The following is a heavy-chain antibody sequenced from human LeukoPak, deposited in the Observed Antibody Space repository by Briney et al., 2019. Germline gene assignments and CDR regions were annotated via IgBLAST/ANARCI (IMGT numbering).Heavy chain of an antibody. Sequence: PSETLSLTCTVSGGSISSYYWSWIRQPPGKGLEWIGYIYYSGSTNYNPSLKSRVTISVDTSKNQFSLKLSSVTAADTAVYYCAGVYCRGGSCYQDYWGQGTLVTVSS. D-gene: IGHD2-15*01. CDR1: GGSISSYY. V-gene: IGHV4-59*08. J-gene: IGHJ4*02. CDR3: AGVYCRGGSCYQDY. CDR2: IYYSGST.